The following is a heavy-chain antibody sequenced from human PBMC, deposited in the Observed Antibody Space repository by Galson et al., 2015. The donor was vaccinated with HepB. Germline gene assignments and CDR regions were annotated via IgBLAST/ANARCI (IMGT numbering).Heavy chain of an antibody. CDR1: GFTFSSYG. CDR3: AKVTGGYSSSWYIDGVLDY. CDR2: ISYDGSNK. D-gene: IGHD6-13*01. V-gene: IGHV3-30*18. Sequence: SLRLSCAASGFTFSSYGMHWVRQAPGKGLEWVAVISYDGSNKYYAASVKGRFTISRDNSKNTLYLQMNSQRAEDTAVYYCAKVTGGYSSSWYIDGVLDYWGQGTLVTVSS. J-gene: IGHJ4*02.